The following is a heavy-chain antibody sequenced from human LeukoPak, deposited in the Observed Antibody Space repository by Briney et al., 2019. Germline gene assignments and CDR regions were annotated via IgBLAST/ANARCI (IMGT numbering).Heavy chain of an antibody. Sequence: SVKVSCKASGGTFSSYTISWVRQAPGQGREGMGRIIPILGIANYAQKFQGRVTITADKSTSTAYMELSSLRSEDTAVYYCAIVVVPANMDVWGKGTTVTVSS. CDR3: AIVVVPANMDV. D-gene: IGHD2-2*01. V-gene: IGHV1-69*02. J-gene: IGHJ6*03. CDR1: GGTFSSYT. CDR2: IIPILGIA.